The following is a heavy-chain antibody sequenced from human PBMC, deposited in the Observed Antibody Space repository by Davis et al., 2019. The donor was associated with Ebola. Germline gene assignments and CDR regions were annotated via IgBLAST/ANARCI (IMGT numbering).Heavy chain of an antibody. CDR1: GFTFSSYW. CDR2: INRDGSTT. Sequence: HTGGSLRLSCAASGFTFSSYWMHWVRQAPGKGLVWVSCINRDGSTTTYADSVKGRFTISRDNAKNTLYLQMNNLRVEDTAVYYCAGEVLASFDYWGQGILVTVSS. J-gene: IGHJ4*02. D-gene: IGHD4/OR15-4a*01. V-gene: IGHV3-74*03. CDR3: AGEVLASFDY.